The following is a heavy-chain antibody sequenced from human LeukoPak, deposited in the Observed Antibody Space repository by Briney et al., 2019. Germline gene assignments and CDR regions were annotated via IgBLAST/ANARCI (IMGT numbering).Heavy chain of an antibody. J-gene: IGHJ5*02. Sequence: SQTLSLTCAISGDSVSSNSAAWNWIRQSPSRGLEWLGRTYYRSEWYNDYAVSVKSRITINPDTSKNQFSLQLNSVTPEDTAVYYCARTRDHRYSSSWYPNWFDPWGQGTLVTVSS. CDR1: GDSVSSNSAA. D-gene: IGHD6-13*01. CDR2: TYYRSEWYN. V-gene: IGHV6-1*01. CDR3: ARTRDHRYSSSWYPNWFDP.